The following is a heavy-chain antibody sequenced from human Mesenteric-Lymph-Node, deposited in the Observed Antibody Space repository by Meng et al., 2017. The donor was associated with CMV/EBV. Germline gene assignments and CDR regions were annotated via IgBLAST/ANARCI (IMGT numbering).Heavy chain of an antibody. Sequence: GESLKISCKGSGYGFPSYWIAWVRQMPGKGLEWMGIIYPGDSDTRYSPSFQGQVTISADKSISTAYLQWSSLKASDTAMYYCARPGNCSSTSCHDVDTAMVGSYYYYYGMDVWGQGTTVTVSS. V-gene: IGHV5-51*01. CDR1: GYGFPSYW. J-gene: IGHJ6*02. CDR2: IYPGDSDT. D-gene: IGHD2-2*01. CDR3: ARPGNCSSTSCHDVDTAMVGSYYYYYGMDV.